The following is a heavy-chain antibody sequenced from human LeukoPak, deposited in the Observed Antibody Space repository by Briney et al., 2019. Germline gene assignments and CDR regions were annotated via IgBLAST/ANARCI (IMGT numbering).Heavy chain of an antibody. CDR2: VSSSSSYI. V-gene: IGHV3-21*01. CDR3: ARDQRATASTGSYFDY. Sequence: PGGSLRLSCAASGFTFSSYGMNWVRQAPGKRLEWVSSVSSSSSYIYYADSVKGRFTISRDNAKNSLSLQMNSLRAEDTAVYYCARDQRATASTGSYFDYWGQGTLVTVSS. D-gene: IGHD1-1*01. CDR1: GFTFSSYG. J-gene: IGHJ4*02.